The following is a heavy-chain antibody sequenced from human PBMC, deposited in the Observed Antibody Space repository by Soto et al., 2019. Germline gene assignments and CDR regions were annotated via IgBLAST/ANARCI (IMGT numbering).Heavy chain of an antibody. Sequence: QLQLQESGPALVRPSETLSLNCVVSGGSTRSSIHYWGWIRQPPGKGLEWIGSMSQSGSTHYNPSLKSRVNISADKSKNQFSLTLTTVTPTDTAVYFCARHMDYNILTGYFDWGQGTLVTVSS. CDR1: GGSTRSSIHY. CDR2: MSQSGST. V-gene: IGHV4-39*01. J-gene: IGHJ4*02. D-gene: IGHD3-9*01. CDR3: ARHMDYNILTGYFD.